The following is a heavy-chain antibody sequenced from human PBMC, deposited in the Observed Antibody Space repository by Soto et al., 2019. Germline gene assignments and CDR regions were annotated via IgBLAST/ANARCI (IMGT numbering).Heavy chain of an antibody. D-gene: IGHD6-13*01. CDR2: IYYSGST. CDR1: GGSISSYY. J-gene: IGHJ4*02. V-gene: IGHV4-59*01. CDR3: ARTDGSSWYRYYFDY. Sequence: SETLSLTCTVSGGSISSYYWSWIRQPPGKGLEWIGYIYYSGSTNYNPSLKSRVTISVDTSKNQFSLKLSSVTAADTAVYYCARTDGSSWYRYYFDYWGQGTLVTVPQ.